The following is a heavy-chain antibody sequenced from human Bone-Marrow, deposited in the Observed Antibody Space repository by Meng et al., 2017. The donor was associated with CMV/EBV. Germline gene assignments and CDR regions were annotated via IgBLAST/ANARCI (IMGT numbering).Heavy chain of an antibody. D-gene: IGHD1-26*01. V-gene: IGHV3-30-3*01. CDR2: ISYDGNNK. CDR1: GFTFSSYA. Sequence: GESLKISCAASGFTFSSYAMHWVRQVPGKGLEWVAVISYDGNNKYYADSVKGRFTISRDNSKNTLYLQMNSLRAEDTAVYYCARQMGWELGYFDYWGQGTLVTVSS. CDR3: ARQMGWELGYFDY. J-gene: IGHJ4*02.